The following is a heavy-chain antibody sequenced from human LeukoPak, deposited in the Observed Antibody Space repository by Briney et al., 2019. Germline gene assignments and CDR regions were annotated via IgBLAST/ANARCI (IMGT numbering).Heavy chain of an antibody. Sequence: GGSLRLSCAASGFTFSSHWMHWVRQAPGKGLVWVSRINSDGSYTTYADSVKGRFTISRDNAKSTLYLQMNSLRGEDTAVYYCAREASGYSYGLDAFDIWGQGTTVTVSS. CDR1: GFTFSSHW. D-gene: IGHD5-18*01. CDR2: INSDGSYT. J-gene: IGHJ3*02. V-gene: IGHV3-74*01. CDR3: AREASGYSYGLDAFDI.